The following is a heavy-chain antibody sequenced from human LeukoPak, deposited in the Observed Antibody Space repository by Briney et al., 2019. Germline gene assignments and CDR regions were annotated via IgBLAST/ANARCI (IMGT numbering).Heavy chain of an antibody. J-gene: IGHJ3*02. CDR3: ARDMLLGDAFDI. V-gene: IGHV3-20*04. Sequence: PGGSLTLSCAVSGFTLDDYAMNWVRQAPGKGLEWVANINWNGGSTGYGDSVKGRFSISRDNAKNSVFLQMHSLRADDTAFYCARDMLLGDAFDIWGQGTMVIVSS. CDR1: GFTLDDYA. D-gene: IGHD3-10*02. CDR2: INWNGGST.